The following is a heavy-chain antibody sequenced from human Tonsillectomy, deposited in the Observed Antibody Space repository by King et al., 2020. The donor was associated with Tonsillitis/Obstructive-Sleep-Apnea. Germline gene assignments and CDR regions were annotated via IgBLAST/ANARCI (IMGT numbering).Heavy chain of an antibody. CDR2: IYYSGST. V-gene: IGHV4-39*02. D-gene: IGHD3-22*01. CDR3: ARVAEYYDSST. CDR1: GGSISTRSYY. J-gene: IGHJ4*02. Sequence: LQLQESGPGLVKPSETLSLTCTVSGGSISTRSYYWGWIRQPPGKGLEWIGNIYYSGSTYYNPSLKSRVTISVDTSKNPFSLNLSSVTAADTAVYYCARVAEYYDSSTWGQGTLVTVSS.